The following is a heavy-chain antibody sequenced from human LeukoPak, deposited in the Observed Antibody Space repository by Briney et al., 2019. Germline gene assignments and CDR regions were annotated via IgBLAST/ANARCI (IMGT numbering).Heavy chain of an antibody. CDR3: AGKQL. V-gene: IGHV3-30-3*01. D-gene: IGHD6-13*01. J-gene: IGHJ4*02. Sequence: GGSLRLSCAASGFTFSSYAMHWVRQTPGKGLEWVAVISYDGSNKYYADSVKGRFTISRDNSKNTLYLQMNSLRAEDTAVYYCAGKQLWGQGTLVTVSS. CDR2: ISYDGSNK. CDR1: GFTFSSYA.